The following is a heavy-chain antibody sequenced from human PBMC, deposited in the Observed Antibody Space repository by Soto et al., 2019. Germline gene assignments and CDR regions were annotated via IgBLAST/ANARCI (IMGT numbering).Heavy chain of an antibody. V-gene: IGHV2-5*02. Sequence: SGPTLVNPTQTLTLTCTFSGFSLSTSGVGVGWIRQPPGKALEWLALIYWDDDKRYSPSLKSRLTTTKDTSKNQVVLTMTNMDPVYTATYSCAHSKYYDSSGYPAYPYWGQGTLVTVSS. J-gene: IGHJ4*02. CDR2: IYWDDDK. CDR1: GFSLSTSGVG. CDR3: AHSKYYDSSGYPAYPY. D-gene: IGHD3-22*01.